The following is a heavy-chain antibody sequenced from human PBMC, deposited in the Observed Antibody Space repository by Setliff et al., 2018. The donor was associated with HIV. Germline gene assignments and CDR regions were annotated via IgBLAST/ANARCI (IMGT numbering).Heavy chain of an antibody. Sequence: PGESLKISCKGSGDSFTNYWIAWVRQVPGKGLEWMGAIYPDDSDTRYSPSLQGHVTISADKSISTAYLQWTSLKASDTAIYYCARQVGGGRRLQFDAFSIWGQGTMVTVSS. CDR2: IYPDDSDT. D-gene: IGHD5-12*01. CDR1: GDSFTNYW. V-gene: IGHV5-51*01. CDR3: ARQVGGGRRLQFDAFSI. J-gene: IGHJ3*02.